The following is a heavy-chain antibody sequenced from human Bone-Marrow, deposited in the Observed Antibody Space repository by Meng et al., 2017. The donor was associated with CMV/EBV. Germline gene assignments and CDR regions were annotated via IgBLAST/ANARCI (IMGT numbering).Heavy chain of an antibody. V-gene: IGHV3-23*01. CDR3: AKVVNYDILTGYWYYYYYAMDV. CDR2: ISGSGGST. D-gene: IGHD3-9*01. CDR1: GFIFSDYW. Sequence: GESLKISCVASGFIFSDYWMTWVRQAPGKGLEWVSTISGSGGSTYYADSVRGRFTISRDNSKNTLYLQMNSLRAEDTAVYYCAKVVNYDILTGYWYYYYYAMDVWGQGTTVTVSS. J-gene: IGHJ6*02.